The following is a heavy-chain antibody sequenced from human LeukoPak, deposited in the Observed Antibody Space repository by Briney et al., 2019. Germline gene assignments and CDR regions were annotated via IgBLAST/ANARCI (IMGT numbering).Heavy chain of an antibody. D-gene: IGHD6-19*01. V-gene: IGHV3-66*01. CDR2: IYSGDRT. CDR1: GFTVSTNY. Sequence: PGGSLRLSCAASGFTVSTNYMSWLRQAPGKGLEWVSLIYSGDRTSFSDSVKGRLTISRDNSKNTLYLQLNSLRVEDTAVYYCARGHSGGWYGANWGQGTLVTVSA. CDR3: ARGHSGGWYGAN. J-gene: IGHJ4*02.